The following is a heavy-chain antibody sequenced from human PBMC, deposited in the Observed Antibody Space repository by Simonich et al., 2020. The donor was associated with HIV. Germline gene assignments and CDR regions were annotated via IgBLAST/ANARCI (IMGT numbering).Heavy chain of an antibody. CDR1: GGSFSGYY. CDR3: ARRDRELILYFDY. D-gene: IGHD3-3*01. V-gene: IGHV4-34*01. J-gene: IGHJ4*02. Sequence: QVQLQQWGAGLLKPSETLSLTCAVYGGSFSGYYWSWIRQPPGKGLEWIGEINHSAITNYKSSLNSRATISVDKSKIQFSLKLSSVTAADTAIYYCARRDRELILYFDYWGQGNLVTVSS. CDR2: INHSAIT.